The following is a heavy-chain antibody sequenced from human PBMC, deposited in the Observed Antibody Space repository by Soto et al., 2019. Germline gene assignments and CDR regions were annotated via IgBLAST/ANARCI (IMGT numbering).Heavy chain of an antibody. CDR3: ARNQPQRYCSGGTCRPAYGMDV. CDR1: GGSISSDSFY. J-gene: IGHJ6*02. CDR2: IYYSGDT. D-gene: IGHD2-15*01. Sequence: LSLTCTVSGGSISSDSFYWAWIRQPPGKGLEWIGIIYYSGDTYYNPSLAGRLTMSVDTSNQFSLTLRSVTAADTALYYCARNQPQRYCSGGTCRPAYGMDVWGQGTTVTVSS. V-gene: IGHV4-39*01.